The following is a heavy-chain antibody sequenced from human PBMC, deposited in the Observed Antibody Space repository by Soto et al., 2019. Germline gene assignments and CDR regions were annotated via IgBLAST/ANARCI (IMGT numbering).Heavy chain of an antibody. V-gene: IGHV3-23*04. D-gene: IGHD4-4*01. CDR2: ISSSGYT. CDR1: GFSSSSYA. J-gene: IGHJ4*02. Sequence: DVHLVETGGDLVQPGGSLRLSCAVSGFSSSSYAFNWVRQAPGRGLEWVAGISSSGYTYYVDSLKGRFTISRDNSKNSLYLQMNSLRAEDTAVYYCAKDLIDYSNSYFDYWGQGTLVTVSS. CDR3: AKDLIDYSNSYFDY.